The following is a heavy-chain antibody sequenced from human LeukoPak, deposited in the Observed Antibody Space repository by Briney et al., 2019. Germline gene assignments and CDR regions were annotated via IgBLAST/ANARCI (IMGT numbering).Heavy chain of an antibody. Sequence: PGGSLRLSCAASGFTFSNYWMAWVRQAPGKGLEWVAHINQDGSKEHYMDSVKARFTISRDNAKNSLFLQMNSLRAEDTAVYYCVRDGGVSGYDLLDYWGQGTLVTVSS. CDR1: GFTFSNYW. CDR3: VRDGGVSGYDLLDY. J-gene: IGHJ4*02. V-gene: IGHV3-7*01. D-gene: IGHD5-12*01. CDR2: INQDGSKE.